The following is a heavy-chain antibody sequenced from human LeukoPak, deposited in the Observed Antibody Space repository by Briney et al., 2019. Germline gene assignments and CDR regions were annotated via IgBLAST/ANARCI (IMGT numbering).Heavy chain of an antibody. CDR2: IYSGGST. J-gene: IGHJ4*02. D-gene: IGHD6-13*01. V-gene: IGHV3-66*02. Sequence: GGSLRLSCAASGLTVSRNYMSWVRQAPGKGLEWVSVIYSGGSTYYADSVKGRFTISRDNSKNTLYLQMNSLRAEDTAVYYCARVLEGSSWPIDYWGQGTLVTVSS. CDR1: GLTVSRNY. CDR3: ARVLEGSSWPIDY.